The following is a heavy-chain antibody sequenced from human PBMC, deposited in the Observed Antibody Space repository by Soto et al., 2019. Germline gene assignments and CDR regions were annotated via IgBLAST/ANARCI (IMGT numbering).Heavy chain of an antibody. CDR3: ARAAMGGSSWPFDY. Sequence: QVQLQESGPGLVKPSGTLSLTCAVSGGSISSSNWWSWVRQPPGKGLEWIGEIYHSGSTKYNPSLRRRVTISVDKSKNQFSLKLSSVTAADTAVYYCARAAMGGSSWPFDYWGQGTLVTVSS. J-gene: IGHJ4*02. CDR1: GGSISSSNW. V-gene: IGHV4-4*02. CDR2: IYHSGST. D-gene: IGHD6-13*01.